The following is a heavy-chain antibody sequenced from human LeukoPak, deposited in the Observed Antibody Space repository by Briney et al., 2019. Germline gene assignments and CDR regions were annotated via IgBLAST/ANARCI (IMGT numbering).Heavy chain of an antibody. V-gene: IGHV3-23*01. Sequence: GGSLRLSCAASGFTFSSYAMSWVRQAPGKGLEGVSAISGSGGSTYYADSVKGRFTISRDNSKNTLYLQMNSLRAEDTAVYYCAIPGIAAAGYSGDAFDIWGQGTMVTVSS. J-gene: IGHJ3*02. CDR3: AIPGIAAAGYSGDAFDI. D-gene: IGHD6-13*01. CDR2: ISGSGGST. CDR1: GFTFSSYA.